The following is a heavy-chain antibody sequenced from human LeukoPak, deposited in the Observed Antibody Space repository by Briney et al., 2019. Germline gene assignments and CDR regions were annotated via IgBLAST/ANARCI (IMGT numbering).Heavy chain of an antibody. D-gene: IGHD2-2*01. CDR3: IVAPAAITYFQH. CDR1: GGTFSSYA. V-gene: IGHV1-69*13. CDR2: IIPIFGTA. Sequence: EASVKVSCKASGGTFSSYAISWVRQAPGQGLEWMGGIIPIFGTANYAQKFQGRVTITADESTSTAYMELSSLRSEDTAVYYCIVAPAAITYFQHWGQGTLVTVSS. J-gene: IGHJ1*01.